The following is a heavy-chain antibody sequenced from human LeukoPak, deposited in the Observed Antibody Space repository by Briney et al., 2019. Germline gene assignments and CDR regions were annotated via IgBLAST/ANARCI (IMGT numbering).Heavy chain of an antibody. CDR3: ARDYYDSSGYLRDY. Sequence: GASVKVSFKASGYIFTGYYMHWVRQAPGQGLEWMGWINPNSGGTNSAQKFQGRVTMTRDTSISTAYMELSRLTSDDTAVYYCARDYYDSSGYLRDYWGQGTLVTVSS. CDR1: GYIFTGYY. D-gene: IGHD3-22*01. V-gene: IGHV1-2*02. CDR2: INPNSGGT. J-gene: IGHJ4*02.